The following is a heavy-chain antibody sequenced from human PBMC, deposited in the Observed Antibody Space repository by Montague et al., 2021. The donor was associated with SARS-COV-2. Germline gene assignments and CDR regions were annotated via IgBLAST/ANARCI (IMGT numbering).Heavy chain of an antibody. CDR1: GDSVSSNTAA. D-gene: IGHD6-19*01. J-gene: IGHJ6*02. Sequence: SAISGDSVSSNTAAWNWIRQSPSRGLEWLGRTYYRSKWYYDYAVSVKSRMTISPDTSKNQFSLQVNSVTPEDTAVYYCARGADRYYFYGMDVWGQGTTVTVSS. CDR2: TYYRSKWYY. V-gene: IGHV6-1*01. CDR3: ARGADRYYFYGMDV.